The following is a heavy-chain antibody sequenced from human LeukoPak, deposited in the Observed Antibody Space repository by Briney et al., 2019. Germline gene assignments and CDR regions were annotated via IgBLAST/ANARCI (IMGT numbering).Heavy chain of an antibody. CDR2: INPNSGGT. CDR1: GYTFTGYY. D-gene: IGHD6-13*01. V-gene: IGHV1-2*02. CDR3: ASSPGIAAAGTFDY. J-gene: IGHJ4*02. Sequence: ASVKVSCKASGYTFTGYYMHWVRQAPGQGREWMGWINPNSGGTNYAQKFQGRVTMTRDTSISTAYMELSRLRSDDTAVYYCASSPGIAAAGTFDYWGQGTLVTVSS.